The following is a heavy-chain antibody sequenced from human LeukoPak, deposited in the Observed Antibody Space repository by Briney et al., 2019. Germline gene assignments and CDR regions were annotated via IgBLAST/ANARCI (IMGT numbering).Heavy chain of an antibody. Sequence: GALRLSCAASGFTFSSYAMSWVRQAPGKGLEWVSAISGSGGSTYYADSVKGRFTISRGNSKTTLYLQMNSLRAEDTAVYYCAKYCSSTSRRTTFDYWGQGTLVTVSS. CDR2: ISGSGGST. V-gene: IGHV3-23*01. CDR1: GFTFSSYA. J-gene: IGHJ4*02. CDR3: AKYCSSTSRRTTFDY. D-gene: IGHD2-2*01.